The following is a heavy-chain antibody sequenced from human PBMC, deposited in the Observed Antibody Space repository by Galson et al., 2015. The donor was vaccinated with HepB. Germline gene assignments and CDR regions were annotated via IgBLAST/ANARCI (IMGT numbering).Heavy chain of an antibody. CDR2: IWYDGSNK. Sequence: SLRLSCAASGFTFSSYGMHWVRQAPGKGLEWVAVIWYDGSNKYYADSVKGRFTISRDNSKNTLYLQMNSLRSDDTAVYYCARSYGDYVGACGYWGQGTLVAVSS. CDR1: GFTFSSYG. V-gene: IGHV3-33*08. J-gene: IGHJ4*02. CDR3: ARSYGDYVGACGY. D-gene: IGHD4-17*01.